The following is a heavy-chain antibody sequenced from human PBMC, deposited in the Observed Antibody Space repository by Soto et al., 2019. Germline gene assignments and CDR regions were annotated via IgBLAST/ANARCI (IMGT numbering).Heavy chain of an antibody. D-gene: IGHD2-21*01. V-gene: IGHV4-39*01. Sequence: SETLSLTCTVSGGSISSSSYYWGWIHQPPGKGLEWIGSFYYSGSTYYNPSLKSRVTISVDTSKNQFSLKLSSVTAADTAIYYCAESRLQQLLIDYWGQGTLVT. J-gene: IGHJ4*02. CDR1: GGSISSSSYY. CDR3: AESRLQQLLIDY. CDR2: FYYSGST.